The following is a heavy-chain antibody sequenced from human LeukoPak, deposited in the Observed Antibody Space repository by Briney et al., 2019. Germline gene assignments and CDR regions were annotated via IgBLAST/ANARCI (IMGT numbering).Heavy chain of an antibody. CDR2: ISGSGGST. CDR3: AKGLKGVVVPAAIGGWDYFDY. V-gene: IGHV3-23*01. D-gene: IGHD2-2*02. J-gene: IGHJ4*02. CDR1: GFTFGSYA. Sequence: GGSLRLSCAASGFTFGSYAMSWVRQAPGKGLEWVSAISGSGGSTYYADSVKGRFTISRDNSKNTLYLHMNSLRAGDTAVYYCAKGLKGVVVPAAIGGWDYFDYWGQGTLVTVSS.